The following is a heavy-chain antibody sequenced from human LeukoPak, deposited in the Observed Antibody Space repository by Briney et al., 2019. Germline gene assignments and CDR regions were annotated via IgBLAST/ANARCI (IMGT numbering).Heavy chain of an antibody. CDR1: GYTFTSYY. CDR3: ARDIPYSSGLNYYYYYGMDV. D-gene: IGHD6-19*01. V-gene: IGHV1-46*01. CDR2: INPSGGST. Sequence: ASVKVSCKASGYTFTSYYMHWVRQAPGQGLEWMGIINPSGGSTSYAQKFQGRVTMTRDTSTSTVYMELSSLRSEDTAVYYCARDIPYSSGLNYYYYYGMDVWGQGTTVTVSS. J-gene: IGHJ6*02.